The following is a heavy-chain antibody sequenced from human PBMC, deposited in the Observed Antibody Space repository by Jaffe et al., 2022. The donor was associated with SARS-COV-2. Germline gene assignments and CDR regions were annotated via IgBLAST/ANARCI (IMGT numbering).Heavy chain of an antibody. V-gene: IGHV4-39*01. CDR3: ARAVQVTSSSLINY. CDR1: GGSISSGGYW. J-gene: IGHJ4*02. D-gene: IGHD2-2*01. Sequence: QLQLQESGPGLVKPSETLSLTCTVSGGSISSGGYWWTWVRRPPGKRLEWIGIIHYSGGTYYNPSLKSRVVMSVDTSKDQFSLNLSSLTAADTAVYYCARAVQVTSSSLINYWGQGTLVTVSS. CDR2: IHYSGGT.